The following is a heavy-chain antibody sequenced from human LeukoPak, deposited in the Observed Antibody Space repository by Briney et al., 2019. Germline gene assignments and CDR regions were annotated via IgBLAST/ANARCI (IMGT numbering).Heavy chain of an antibody. CDR3: ARDPSGSFFNWFDP. J-gene: IGHJ5*02. CDR2: INHSGST. Sequence: NPSETLSLTCAVYGGSFSGYYWSWIRQPPGKGLEWIGEINHSGSTNYNPSLKSRVTISVDTSKNQFSLKLRSVTAADTAVYYCARDPSGSFFNWFDPWGQGTLVTVSS. D-gene: IGHD1-26*01. CDR1: GGSFSGYY. V-gene: IGHV4-34*01.